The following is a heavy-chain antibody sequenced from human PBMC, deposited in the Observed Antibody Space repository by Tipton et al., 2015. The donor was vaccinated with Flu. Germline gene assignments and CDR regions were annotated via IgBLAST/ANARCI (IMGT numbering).Heavy chain of an antibody. Sequence: TLSLTCTVSGGSISSYYWSWIRQPPGKGLEWIGYIYYSGSTNYNPSLKSRVTISVDTSKNQFSLKLSSVTAADTAVYYCATEYRGGGNRYCFDYWGQGTLVTVSS. D-gene: IGHD4-23*01. CDR1: GGSISSYY. CDR3: ATEYRGGGNRYCFDY. V-gene: IGHV4-59*01. CDR2: IYYSGST. J-gene: IGHJ4*02.